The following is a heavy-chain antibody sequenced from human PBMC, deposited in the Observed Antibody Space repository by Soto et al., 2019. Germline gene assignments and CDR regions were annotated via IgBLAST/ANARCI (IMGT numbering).Heavy chain of an antibody. CDR3: ARNQSFCSSRCVKLGSNYYYAMDL. CDR1: GGTFSSYA. Sequence: SVKVSCKASGGTFSSYAFSWVRQAPGQGLEWMGGIVPVVNAPNFAQKFQGRVSITADESTSTVYMDLSSLRSEDTAVYYCARNQSFCSSRCVKLGSNYYYAMDLWGQGTTVTVSS. CDR2: IVPVVNAP. J-gene: IGHJ6*02. D-gene: IGHD3-3*01. V-gene: IGHV1-69*13.